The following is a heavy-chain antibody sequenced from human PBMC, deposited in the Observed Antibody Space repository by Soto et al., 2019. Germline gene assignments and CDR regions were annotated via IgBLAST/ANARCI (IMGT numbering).Heavy chain of an antibody. CDR2: ISAYNGNT. J-gene: IGHJ6*02. V-gene: IGHV1-18*01. CDR1: GYTFTSYG. D-gene: IGHD2-15*01. Sequence: VASVKVSCKASGYTFTSYGISWVRQAPGQGLEWMGWISAYNGNTNYAQKLQGRVTMTTDTSTSTAYMELRSLRSDDTAVYYCARDEGYCSGGSCYSAYYYYGMDVWGQGTTVTVSS. CDR3: ARDEGYCSGGSCYSAYYYYGMDV.